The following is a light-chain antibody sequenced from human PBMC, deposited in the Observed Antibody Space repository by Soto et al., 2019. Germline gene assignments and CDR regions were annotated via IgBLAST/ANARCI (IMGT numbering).Light chain of an antibody. Sequence: QSVLTQPPSASGTPGQRVSISCSGSSSNIGSNSVNWYQQLPGTAPKLLIYSNNQRPSGVPDRISGSKSGTSASLAISGLQSEDDADYYCAAWDDSLNGPVFGTGTKLTVL. CDR3: AAWDDSLNGPV. CDR1: SSNIGSNS. CDR2: SNN. V-gene: IGLV1-44*01. J-gene: IGLJ1*01.